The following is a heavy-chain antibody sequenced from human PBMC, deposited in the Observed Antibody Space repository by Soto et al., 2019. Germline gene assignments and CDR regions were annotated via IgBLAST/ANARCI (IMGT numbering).Heavy chain of an antibody. D-gene: IGHD3-10*01. J-gene: IGHJ4*02. Sequence: QVHLQQWGAGLLKPSETLSLTCAVNGGAFNGYYWTWIRQSPGKWLQWMGEINHSGTVDYNPSLKRRITFSTDTSKTQFSLALTSVTAADTAVYYCARAGAARVRGSIGGFDSWGQGTLVTVTS. CDR3: ARAGAARVRGSIGGFDS. CDR1: GGAFNGYY. CDR2: INHSGTV. V-gene: IGHV4-34*01.